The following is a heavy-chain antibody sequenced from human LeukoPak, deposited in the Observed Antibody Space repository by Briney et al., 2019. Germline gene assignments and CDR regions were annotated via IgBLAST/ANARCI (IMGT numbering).Heavy chain of an antibody. Sequence: SVKVSFKASGGTFSSYAISWVRQALGQGLEWMGGIIPIFGTANYAQKFQGGVTITTDESTSTAYMELSSLRSEDTAVYYCARYRGWPYYYYMDVWGKGTTVTVSS. V-gene: IGHV1-69*05. CDR3: ARYRGWPYYYYMDV. J-gene: IGHJ6*03. CDR2: IIPIFGTA. D-gene: IGHD6-19*01. CDR1: GGTFSSYA.